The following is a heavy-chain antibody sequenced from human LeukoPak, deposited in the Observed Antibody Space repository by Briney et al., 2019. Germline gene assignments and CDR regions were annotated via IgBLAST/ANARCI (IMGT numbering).Heavy chain of an antibody. D-gene: IGHD2-21*02. V-gene: IGHV3-23*01. CDR1: GFTFSSYA. CDR2: ISGSGGST. CDR3: TKEPLYCGGDCYEPFDY. J-gene: IGHJ4*02. Sequence: GGSLRLSCAASGFTFSSYAMSWVRQAPGKGLEWVSAISGSGGSTYYADSEKGRFTISRDNSKNTLYLQMKSLRAEDTAVYYCTKEPLYCGGDCYEPFDYWGQGTLVTVSP.